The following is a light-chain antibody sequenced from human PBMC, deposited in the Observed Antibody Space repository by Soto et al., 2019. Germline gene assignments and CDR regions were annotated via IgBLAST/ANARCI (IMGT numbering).Light chain of an antibody. CDR1: QTISSY. Sequence: DIQMTQSPSSLSASVGDRVTITCRASQTISSYLNWYQQRPGKAPKLLIYAASSLQCGVPSRFSGSGSGTDFSLTISDLQPEDFASYYCQQSFSSPLTFGGGTKVDIK. V-gene: IGKV1-39*01. CDR3: QQSFSSPLT. J-gene: IGKJ4*01. CDR2: AAS.